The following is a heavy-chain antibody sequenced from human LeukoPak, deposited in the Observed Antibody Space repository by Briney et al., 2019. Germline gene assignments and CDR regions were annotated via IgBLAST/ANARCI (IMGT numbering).Heavy chain of an antibody. V-gene: IGHV3-23*01. CDR2: INGGDNGDNT. J-gene: IGHJ4*02. Sequence: PGGSLRLPCAASGFTFNNYAMTWVRQAPGKGLQWVSTINGGDNGDNTYYADSVKGRFTVSRDNSKNTVYLQMNSLRVEDTAVYYCARDGIQLPDTLDYWGLGTLVTVSS. CDR1: GFTFNNYA. D-gene: IGHD1-1*01. CDR3: ARDGIQLPDTLDY.